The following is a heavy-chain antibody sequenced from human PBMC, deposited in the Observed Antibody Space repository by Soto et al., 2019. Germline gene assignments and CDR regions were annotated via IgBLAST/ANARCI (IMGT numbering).Heavy chain of an antibody. Sequence: PGESLKISCKASGYIFTSYWIGWVRQMPGIGLEWMGIVNPADSDTRYSPSFQGQVTVSADKSISTAYLQWGSLKASDTAMYYCVTPDRSGYYSHWGQGTLVTVSS. CDR2: VNPADSDT. J-gene: IGHJ4*02. CDR1: GYIFTSYW. D-gene: IGHD3-22*01. V-gene: IGHV5-51*01. CDR3: VTPDRSGYYSH.